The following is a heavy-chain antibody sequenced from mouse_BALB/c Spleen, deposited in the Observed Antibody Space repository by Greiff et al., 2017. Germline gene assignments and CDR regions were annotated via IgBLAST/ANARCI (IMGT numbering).Heavy chain of an antibody. Sequence: EVQRVESGGGLVKPGGSLKLSCAASGFTFSSYAMSWVRQTPEKRLEWVATISSGGSYTYYPDSVKGRFTISRDNAKNTLYLQMSSLRSEDTAMYYCAREKVSTMITTGFAYWGQGTLVTVSA. CDR2: ISSGGSYT. CDR3: AREKVSTMITTGFAY. J-gene: IGHJ3*01. CDR1: GFTFSSYA. V-gene: IGHV5-9-3*01. D-gene: IGHD2-4*01.